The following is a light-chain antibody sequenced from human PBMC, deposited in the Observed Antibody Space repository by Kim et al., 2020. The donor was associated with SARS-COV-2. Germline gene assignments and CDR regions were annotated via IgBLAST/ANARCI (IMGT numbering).Light chain of an antibody. CDR3: QQYNSYPYT. V-gene: IGKV1D-16*01. J-gene: IGKJ2*01. CDR1: QGVSGW. Sequence: GSVGDIVTVACRSSQGVSGWLAWYQQKPEKTPKSLVYDASSLRSGVPSRFSGSGSGTNFTLTISSLQPEDFATYYCQQYNSYPYTYGQGTKLEI. CDR2: DAS.